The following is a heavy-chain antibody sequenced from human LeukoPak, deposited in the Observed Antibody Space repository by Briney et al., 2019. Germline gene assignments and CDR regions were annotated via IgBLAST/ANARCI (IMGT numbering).Heavy chain of an antibody. CDR2: ISSSSSTI. J-gene: IGHJ3*02. D-gene: IGHD2-8*01. CDR1: GFTFSSYS. V-gene: IGHV3-48*01. CDR3: ASRKDIVLMVYAIDGDAFDI. Sequence: GGSLRLSCAASGFTFSSYSMNWVRRAPGKGLEWVSYISSSSSTIYYADSVKGRFTISRDNAKNSLYLQMNSLRAEDTAVYYCASRKDIVLMVYAIDGDAFDIWGQGTMVTVSS.